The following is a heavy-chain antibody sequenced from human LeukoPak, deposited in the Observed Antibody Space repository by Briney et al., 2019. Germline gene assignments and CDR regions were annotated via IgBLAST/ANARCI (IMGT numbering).Heavy chain of an antibody. Sequence: ASVKVSCKASGYTFTGYYIHWVRQAPGQGLEWMGWINPNSGDTNYAQKFQGRVTMTRDTSISTAYMELSRLGSDDTAVYYCARRVQSTGVFDYWGQGTLVTVSS. V-gene: IGHV1-2*02. CDR1: GYTFTGYY. CDR3: ARRVQSTGVFDY. J-gene: IGHJ4*02. CDR2: INPNSGDT. D-gene: IGHD2-8*02.